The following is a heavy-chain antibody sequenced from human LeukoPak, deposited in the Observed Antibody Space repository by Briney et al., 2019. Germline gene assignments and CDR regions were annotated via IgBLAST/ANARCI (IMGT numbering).Heavy chain of an antibody. CDR2: IYHSGST. CDR3: ARQFTFGDLVFDY. Sequence: SETLSLTCTVSGYSISSGCYWGWIRQPPGKGLECLGSIYHSGSTYYNPSLKSRVTISVDTSKNQFSLKLSSVTAAGTAVYYCARQFTFGDLVFDYWGQGALVTVSS. J-gene: IGHJ4*02. V-gene: IGHV4-38-2*02. D-gene: IGHD3-16*01. CDR1: GYSISSGCY.